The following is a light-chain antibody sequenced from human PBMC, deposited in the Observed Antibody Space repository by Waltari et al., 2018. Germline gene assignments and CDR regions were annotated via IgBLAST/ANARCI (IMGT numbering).Light chain of an antibody. CDR1: QSVSKY. CDR2: DAS. CDR3: QHYVRLPVT. J-gene: IGKJ1*01. Sequence: EIVLTQSPGTLSLSPGERATVSCRASQSVSKYLAWYRLKPGQAPRLLIYDASKRATGIPDRFSCSGSGTDFSLTISRLEPEDFAVYYCQHYVRLPVTFGQGTKVEIK. V-gene: IGKV3-20*01.